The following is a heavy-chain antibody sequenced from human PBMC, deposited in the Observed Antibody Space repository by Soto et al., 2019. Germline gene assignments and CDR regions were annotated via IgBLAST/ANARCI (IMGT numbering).Heavy chain of an antibody. CDR3: ARDGESETDGGYYYGMDV. J-gene: IGHJ6*02. V-gene: IGHV1-2*02. D-gene: IGHD3-10*01. CDR1: GYTFTGYY. Sequence: ASVKVSCKASGYTFTGYYMHWVRQAPGQGLEWMGWINPNSGGTNYAQKFQGRVTMTRDTSISTAYMELSRLRSDDTAVYYCARDGESETDGGYYYGMDVWGQGTAVTVSS. CDR2: INPNSGGT.